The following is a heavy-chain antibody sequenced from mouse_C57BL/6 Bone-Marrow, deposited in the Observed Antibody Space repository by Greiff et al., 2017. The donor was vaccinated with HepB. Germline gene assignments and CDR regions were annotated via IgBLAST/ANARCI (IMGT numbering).Heavy chain of an antibody. J-gene: IGHJ1*03. Sequence: VKLMESGAELAKPGASVKLSCKASGYTFTSYWMHWVNQRPGQGLEWIGYINPSSGYTKYNQKFKDKAILTADKSSSTANMQLSSLPYEDSAVFSCARPITTVVEGYFDVWGTGTTVTVSS. CDR2: INPSSGYT. CDR3: ARPITTVVEGYFDV. CDR1: GYTFTSYW. V-gene: IGHV1-7*01. D-gene: IGHD1-1*01.